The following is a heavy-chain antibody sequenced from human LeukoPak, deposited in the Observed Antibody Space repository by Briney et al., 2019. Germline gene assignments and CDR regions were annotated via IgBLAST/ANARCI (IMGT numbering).Heavy chain of an antibody. D-gene: IGHD2-15*01. Sequence: SETLSLTCAVYGGSFSGYYWSWIRHPPGKGLEWSGEINHSGSTNYNPSLKSRVTISVDTSKNQFSLKLSSVTAADTAVYYCARTVARYCSGGSCYSYYYYYYYMDVWGKGTTVTVSS. J-gene: IGHJ6*03. V-gene: IGHV4-34*01. CDR3: ARTVARYCSGGSCYSYYYYYYYMDV. CDR2: INHSGST. CDR1: GGSFSGYY.